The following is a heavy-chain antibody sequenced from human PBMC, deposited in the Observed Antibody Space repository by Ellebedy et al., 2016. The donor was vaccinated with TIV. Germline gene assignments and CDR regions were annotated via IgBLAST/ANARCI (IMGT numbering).Heavy chain of an antibody. CDR3: AKGSYHESNGFDPTGFDY. Sequence: PGGSLRLSCAVSGFTFSSYAMSWVRPFQGMGLHWVASISANGRDTYHADSVKGRFTISRANSRKTLFLQMSSLTVEDTAVYFCAKGSYHESNGFDPTGFDYWGQGALVPVSS. CDR2: ISANGRDT. J-gene: IGHJ4*02. V-gene: IGHV3-23*01. D-gene: IGHD3-22*01. CDR1: GFTFSSYA.